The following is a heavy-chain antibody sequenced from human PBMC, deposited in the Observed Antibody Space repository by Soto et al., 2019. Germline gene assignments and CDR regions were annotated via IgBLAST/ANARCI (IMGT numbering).Heavy chain of an antibody. D-gene: IGHD3-3*01. CDR1: GYSFTSYW. CDR3: ARRIFGVVMDYYYMDV. J-gene: IGHJ6*03. V-gene: IGHV5-51*01. Sequence: GESLKISCKGSGYSFTSYWIGWVRQMPGKGLEWMGIIYPGDSDTRYSPSFQGQVTISADKSISTAYLQWSSLKASDTAMYYCARRIFGVVMDYYYMDVWGKGTTVTVSS. CDR2: IYPGDSDT.